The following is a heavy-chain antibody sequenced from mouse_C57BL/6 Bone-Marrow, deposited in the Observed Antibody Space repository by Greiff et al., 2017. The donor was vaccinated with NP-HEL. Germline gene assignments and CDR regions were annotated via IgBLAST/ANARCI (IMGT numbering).Heavy chain of an antibody. J-gene: IGHJ3*01. CDR1: GYSFTGYY. CDR3: ARSKYATAPPSAH. D-gene: IGHD1-2*01. Sequence: VQLQQSGPELVKPGASVKISCKASGYSFTGYYMNWVKQSPEKSLEWIGEINPSTGGTTYNQKFKAKATLTVDKSSSTAYMQLKSLTSEASAVCYCARSKYATAPPSAHWGQGTLVTVSA. V-gene: IGHV1-42*01. CDR2: INPSTGGT.